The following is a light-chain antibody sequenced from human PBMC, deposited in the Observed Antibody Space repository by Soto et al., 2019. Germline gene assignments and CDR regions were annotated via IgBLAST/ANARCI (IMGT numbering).Light chain of an antibody. CDR3: QSYDSNLSGLV. V-gene: IGLV1-40*01. J-gene: IGLJ2*01. CDR1: SSNIGAGYD. CDR2: GNT. Sequence: QLVLTQPPSVSGAPGQRVTISCTGSSSNIGAGYDVHWYQRLPGTAPKLLIYGNTNRPSGVPDRFSGSKSGTSASLAITGLQAEDEADYYCQSYDSNLSGLVFGGGTKLTVL.